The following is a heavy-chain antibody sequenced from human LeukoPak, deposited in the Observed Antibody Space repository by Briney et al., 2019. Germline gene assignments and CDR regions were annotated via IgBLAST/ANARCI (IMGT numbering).Heavy chain of an antibody. D-gene: IGHD4-17*01. J-gene: IGHJ4*02. Sequence: PGGSLRLSCAASGFTFDDYAMHWVRQAPGKGLEWVSGISWNSGSIGYADSVKGRFTISRDNAKNSLYLQVNSLRAEDTALYYCAKDFDYGDYYFDYWGQGTLVTVSS. CDR1: GFTFDDYA. CDR2: ISWNSGSI. CDR3: AKDFDYGDYYFDY. V-gene: IGHV3-9*01.